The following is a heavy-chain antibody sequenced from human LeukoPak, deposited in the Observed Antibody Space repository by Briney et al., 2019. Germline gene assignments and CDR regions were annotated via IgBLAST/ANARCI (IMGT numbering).Heavy chain of an antibody. J-gene: IGHJ4*02. CDR1: GFTFSSYA. CDR3: AKLVSHFDY. D-gene: IGHD4-23*01. CDR2: ISGSGGNT. Sequence: GGSLRLSCAASGFTFSSYAMSWVRQAPGKGLEWVSSISGSGGNTYYADSVKGRFTISGDNSNNTLYMQMNSLRAEDTAVYYCAKLVSHFDYWVQGTLVTVSS. V-gene: IGHV3-23*01.